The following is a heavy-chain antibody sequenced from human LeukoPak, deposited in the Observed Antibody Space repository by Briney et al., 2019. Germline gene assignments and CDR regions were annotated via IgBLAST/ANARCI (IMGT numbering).Heavy chain of an antibody. D-gene: IGHD3-10*01. CDR1: GFTFSSYG. Sequence: GGTLRLSCAASGFTFSSYGMSWVRQAPGRGLEWVSGISTIDGSTYYADSVKGRFTVSRDNSKNTLYLQMNSLRAEDTAVYYCAKLPVIWFGELSFDYWGQGTLVTVSS. J-gene: IGHJ4*02. CDR2: ISTIDGST. V-gene: IGHV3-23*01. CDR3: AKLPVIWFGELSFDY.